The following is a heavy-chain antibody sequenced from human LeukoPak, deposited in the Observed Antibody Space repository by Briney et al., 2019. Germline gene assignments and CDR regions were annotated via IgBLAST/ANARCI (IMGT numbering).Heavy chain of an antibody. Sequence: ASVKVSCKASGYTFTNYAINWVRQAPGQRLEWMGGIIPIFGTANYAQKFQGRVTITADESTSTAYMELSSLRSEDTAVYYCARVTERTNYWGQGTLVTVSS. CDR1: GYTFTNYA. D-gene: IGHD1-1*01. CDR3: ARVTERTNY. CDR2: IIPIFGTA. V-gene: IGHV1-69*13. J-gene: IGHJ4*02.